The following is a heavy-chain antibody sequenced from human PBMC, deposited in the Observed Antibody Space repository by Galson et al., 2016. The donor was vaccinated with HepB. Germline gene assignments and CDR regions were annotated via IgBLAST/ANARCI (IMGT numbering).Heavy chain of an antibody. V-gene: IGHV4-39*07. CDR2: IYHSGST. Sequence: SETLSLTCTVSGVSISSGPYYWTWIRQPPGKGLEWIGEIYHSGSTNYNPSLKSRVTISVDKSKNQFSLKVSSVTAADTAVYYCARGLLEWTTGYYYGMDVWGQGTTVTVSS. CDR1: GVSISSGPYY. J-gene: IGHJ6*02. CDR3: ARGLLEWTTGYYYGMDV. D-gene: IGHD3-3*01.